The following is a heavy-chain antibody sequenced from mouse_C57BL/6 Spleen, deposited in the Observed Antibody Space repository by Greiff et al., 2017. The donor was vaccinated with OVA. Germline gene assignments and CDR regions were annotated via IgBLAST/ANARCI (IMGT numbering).Heavy chain of an antibody. CDR1: GYTFTDYY. CDR3: ARPLVYYDYDAGYYAMDY. J-gene: IGHJ4*01. D-gene: IGHD2-4*01. V-gene: IGHV1-26*01. CDR2: INPNNGGT. Sequence: EVQLQQSGPELVKPGASVKISCKASGYTFTDYYMHWVKQSHGQSLEWIGDINPNNGGTSYNQKFKGKATLTVDKSSSTAYMELRSLTSEDSAVYYCARPLVYYDYDAGYYAMDYWGQGTSVTVSS.